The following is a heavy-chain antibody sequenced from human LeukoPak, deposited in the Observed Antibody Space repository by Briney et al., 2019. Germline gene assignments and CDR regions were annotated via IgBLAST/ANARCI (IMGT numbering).Heavy chain of an antibody. CDR1: GFIFSNYW. Sequence: PGGSLRLSCAASGFIFSNYWMSWVRQAPGKGLEWVANMNQDGSEKYYVDSVKGRFTISRDNAKNSLYLQMNSLRAEDTAVYYCARATSSGWYRSYFDYWGQGTLVTVSS. J-gene: IGHJ4*02. V-gene: IGHV3-7*01. CDR3: ARATSSGWYRSYFDY. D-gene: IGHD6-19*01. CDR2: MNQDGSEK.